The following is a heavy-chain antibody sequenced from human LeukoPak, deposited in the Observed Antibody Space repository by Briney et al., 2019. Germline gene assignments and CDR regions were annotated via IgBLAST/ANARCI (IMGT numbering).Heavy chain of an antibody. D-gene: IGHD6-19*01. Sequence: PSETLSLTCTVSGGSVGSGSYYWSWLRQPPGKVLEWIGYIYYSGSTNYNPSLKSRVTISVDTSKNQFSLKLSSVTAADTAVYYCARVRDSSGWYGGDYWGQGTLVTVSS. CDR1: GGSVGSGSYY. CDR3: ARVRDSSGWYGGDY. V-gene: IGHV4-61*01. CDR2: IYYSGST. J-gene: IGHJ4*02.